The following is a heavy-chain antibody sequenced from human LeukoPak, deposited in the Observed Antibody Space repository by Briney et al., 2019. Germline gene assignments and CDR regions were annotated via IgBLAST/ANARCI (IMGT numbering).Heavy chain of an antibody. J-gene: IGHJ4*02. Sequence: SETLSLTCSVSGGSISSGDYYWSWIRQHPGEGLEWIGYIHYSGSTYYNPSLKSRIVISVDTSKNQFFLKMTSVTAADTAVYFCASQLDRSSWYYFDYWGQGTLVTVCS. CDR2: IHYSGST. V-gene: IGHV4-31*03. CDR1: GGSISSGDYY. D-gene: IGHD6-13*01. CDR3: ASQLDRSSWYYFDY.